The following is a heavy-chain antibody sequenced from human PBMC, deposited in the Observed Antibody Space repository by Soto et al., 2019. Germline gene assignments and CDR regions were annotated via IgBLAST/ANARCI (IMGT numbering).Heavy chain of an antibody. V-gene: IGHV3-33*01. J-gene: IGHJ4*02. CDR2: IWYDGSNK. CDR3: ARDSIHATYYYDSSAQLDY. D-gene: IGHD3-22*01. Sequence: GGSLRLSCAASGFTFSSYGMHWVRQAPGKGLEWVAVIWYDGSNKYYADSVKGRFTISRDNSKNTLYLQMNSLRAEDTAVYYCARDSIHATYYYDSSAQLDYWGQGTLVTVSS. CDR1: GFTFSSYG.